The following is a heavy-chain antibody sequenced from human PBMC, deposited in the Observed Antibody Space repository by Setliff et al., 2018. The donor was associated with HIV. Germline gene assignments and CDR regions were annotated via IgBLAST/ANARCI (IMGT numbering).Heavy chain of an antibody. CDR3: ARDPFLAQGFWSGYYSDY. CDR2: ISYDGSYE. J-gene: IGHJ4*02. CDR1: GFTFSIYA. Sequence: GGSLRLSCAASGFTFSIYAMHWVRQAPGKGLEWVAFISYDGSYEYYADSVKGRFTISRDNSKNTLYLQMNSLGAEDTAVYYCARDPFLAQGFWSGYYSDYWGQGTLVTVSS. D-gene: IGHD3-3*01. V-gene: IGHV3-30*04.